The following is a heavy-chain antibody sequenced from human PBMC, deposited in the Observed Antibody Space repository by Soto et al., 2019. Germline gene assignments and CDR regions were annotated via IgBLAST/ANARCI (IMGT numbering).Heavy chain of an antibody. J-gene: IGHJ4*02. Sequence: GSLRLSCAASGFSFSSYSIHWVLQAPGKGLEWVSSITSESSYIFYADSVKGRFTISRDNAKNSLYLQMNSLRAEDTAVYYCARGPICANGVCYEGVFDYWGQGTLVTVSS. D-gene: IGHD2-8*01. CDR2: ITSESSYI. CDR1: GFSFSSYS. V-gene: IGHV3-21*01. CDR3: ARGPICANGVCYEGVFDY.